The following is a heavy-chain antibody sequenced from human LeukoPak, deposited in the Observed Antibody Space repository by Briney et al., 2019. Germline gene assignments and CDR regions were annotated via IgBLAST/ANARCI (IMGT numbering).Heavy chain of an antibody. Sequence: GGSLRLSCAASGFTFSNYAMTWVRQAPGKGLEWVAVIWYDGSNKYYADSVKGRFTISRDNSKNTLYLQMNSLRAEDTAVYYCAKDNSQLYSSSWHHWGQGTLVTVSS. CDR1: GFTFSNYA. CDR3: AKDNSQLYSSSWHH. V-gene: IGHV3-33*06. CDR2: IWYDGSNK. D-gene: IGHD6-13*01. J-gene: IGHJ5*02.